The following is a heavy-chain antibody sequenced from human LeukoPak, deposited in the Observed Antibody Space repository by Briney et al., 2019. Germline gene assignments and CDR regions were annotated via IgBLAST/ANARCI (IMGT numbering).Heavy chain of an antibody. CDR2: INPISGGT. CDR3: ASRTGYSGYEGLDY. V-gene: IGHV1-2*02. CDR1: GYTFTGYY. Sequence: ASVKVSCKASGYTFTGYYMHLVRQAPGQGLEWMGWINPISGGTNYAQKFQGRVTMTRDTSISTAYMELSRLRSDDTAVYYCASRTGYSGYEGLDYWGQGTLVTVSS. J-gene: IGHJ4*02. D-gene: IGHD5-12*01.